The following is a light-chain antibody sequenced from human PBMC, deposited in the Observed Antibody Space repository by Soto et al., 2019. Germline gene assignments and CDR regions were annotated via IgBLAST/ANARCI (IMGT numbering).Light chain of an antibody. CDR3: QQRSNWTLSIT. V-gene: IGKV3-11*01. J-gene: IGKJ5*01. CDR1: QSVSSY. Sequence: EIVLTQSPATLSLSPGERATLSCRASQSVSSYLAWYQQKPGQAPRLLIYDASNRATGIPARFSGSGSGTDFTLTISSLEPEDFAVYYCQQRSNWTLSITFGQGTR. CDR2: DAS.